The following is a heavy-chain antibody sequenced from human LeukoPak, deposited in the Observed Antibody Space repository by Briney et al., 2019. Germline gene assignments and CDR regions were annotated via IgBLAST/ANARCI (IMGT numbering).Heavy chain of an antibody. CDR2: IYPSGST. Sequence: SETLSLTCTVSGGSISGYYWSWIRQPAGKGLEWIGRIYPSGSTNYNPSLKSRVTISVDTSKNQFSLKLSSVTAADTAVYYCARANGDPFNYYFYMDVWGKGTTVTVSS. J-gene: IGHJ6*03. CDR3: ARANGDPFNYYFYMDV. D-gene: IGHD4-17*01. V-gene: IGHV4-4*07. CDR1: GGSISGYY.